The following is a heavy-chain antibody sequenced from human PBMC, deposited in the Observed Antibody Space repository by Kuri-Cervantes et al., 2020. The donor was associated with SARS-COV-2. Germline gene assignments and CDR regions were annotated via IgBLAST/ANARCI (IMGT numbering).Heavy chain of an antibody. V-gene: IGHV3-13*01. Sequence: GGSLRLSCAASGFTFSNYWMHWVRQAPGKGLVWFSAIGTAGDTYYPGSVKGRFTTSRDNAKNSLYLQMNSLRAEDTAVYYCAKDWNSGVFDCWGQGTLVTVSS. CDR1: GFTFSNYW. CDR2: IGTAGDT. CDR3: AKDWNSGVFDC. J-gene: IGHJ4*02. D-gene: IGHD1-7*01.